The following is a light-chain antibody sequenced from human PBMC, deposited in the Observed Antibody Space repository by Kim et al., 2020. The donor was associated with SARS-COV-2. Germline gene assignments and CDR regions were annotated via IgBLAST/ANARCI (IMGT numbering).Light chain of an antibody. J-gene: IGLJ2*01. CDR3: AAWDDSLNGVV. Sequence: QSVLTQPPSASGTPGQRVTISCSVSSSNIGSNTVNWYQQLPGTAPKLLIYSNNQRPSGVPDRFSGSKSGTSASLAISGLQSEDEADYYCAAWDDSLNGVVFGGGSQLTVL. V-gene: IGLV1-44*01. CDR1: SSNIGSNT. CDR2: SNN.